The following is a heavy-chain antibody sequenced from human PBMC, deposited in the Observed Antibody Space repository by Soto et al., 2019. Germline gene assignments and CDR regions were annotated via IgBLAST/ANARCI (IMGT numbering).Heavy chain of an antibody. D-gene: IGHD1-26*01. V-gene: IGHV4-39*01. Sequence: SETLSLTCTVSGGSISSSSYYWGWIRPPPGKGLEWVGGIYYIGSTYYRPPLKRRFTISVDTSKNRCPLKLSAVSAAATSVDYCAIHGFGSYYFFADWAQGTLVTVSS. CDR3: AIHGFGSYYFFAD. J-gene: IGHJ4*02. CDR1: GGSISSSSYY. CDR2: IYYIGST.